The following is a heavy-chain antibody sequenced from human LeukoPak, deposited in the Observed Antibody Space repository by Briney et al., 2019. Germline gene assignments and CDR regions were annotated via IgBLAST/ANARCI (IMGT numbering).Heavy chain of an antibody. J-gene: IGHJ1*01. CDR1: GYTFTSYG. V-gene: IGHV1-18*01. Sequence: GASVKVSCKASGYTFTSYGISWVRQAPGQGLEWMGWISAYNGNTNYAQKPQGRVTMTTDTSTSTAYMELRSLRSDDTAVYYCASFAPGIAAAGTWNFQHWGQGTLVTVSS. CDR3: ASFAPGIAAAGTWNFQH. CDR2: ISAYNGNT. D-gene: IGHD6-13*01.